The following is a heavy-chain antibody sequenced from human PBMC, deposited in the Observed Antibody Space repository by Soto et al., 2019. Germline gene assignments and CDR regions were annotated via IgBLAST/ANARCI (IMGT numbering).Heavy chain of an antibody. J-gene: IGHJ6*02. Sequence: PGGSLRLSCGASGFIFSAYSMNWVRQAPGKGLEWVSSISSSSSYIYYADSVKGRFTISRDNAKNSLYLQMNSLRAEDTAVYYCARDMVGRDGYNWAYYYGMDVWGQGTTVTVSS. CDR3: ARDMVGRDGYNWAYYYGMDV. CDR2: ISSSSSYI. D-gene: IGHD2-21*01. CDR1: GFIFSAYS. V-gene: IGHV3-21*01.